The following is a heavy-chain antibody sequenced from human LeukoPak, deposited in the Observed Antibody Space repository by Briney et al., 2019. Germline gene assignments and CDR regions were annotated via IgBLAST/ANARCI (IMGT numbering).Heavy chain of an antibody. V-gene: IGHV4-59*01. CDR2: IYYSGST. J-gene: IGHJ4*02. D-gene: IGHD2-15*01. Sequence: PSETLSLTCTVSGGSISSYYWSWIRQPPGKGLEWIGYIYYSGSTNYNPSLKSRVTISVDTSKNQFSLKLSSVTAADTAVYYCARAPSGGSVFDYWGQGTLVTVSS. CDR1: GGSISSYY. CDR3: ARAPSGGSVFDY.